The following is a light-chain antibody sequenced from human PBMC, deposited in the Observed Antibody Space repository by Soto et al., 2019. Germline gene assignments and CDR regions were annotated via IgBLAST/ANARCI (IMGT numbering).Light chain of an antibody. Sequence: DIVMTQSPDSLAVSLGERTTINCKSSQSVLYSSNNKNYLAWYQQKPGQPPKLLIYWASTREPGVPDRFSGSGSGTDFTLTISSLQAEDVAVYYCQQYYDAPLTFGGGTKVDIK. V-gene: IGKV4-1*01. CDR1: QSVLYSSNNKNY. CDR3: QQYYDAPLT. J-gene: IGKJ4*01. CDR2: WAS.